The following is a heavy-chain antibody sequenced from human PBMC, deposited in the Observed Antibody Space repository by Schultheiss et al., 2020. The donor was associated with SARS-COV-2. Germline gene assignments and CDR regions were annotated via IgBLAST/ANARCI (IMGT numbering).Heavy chain of an antibody. V-gene: IGHV4-34*01. J-gene: IGHJ5*02. Sequence: SETLSLTCAVYGGSFSGYYWSWIRQPPGKGLEWIGEITHSGGTNYNPSLESRVSISVDTSKKQISLRLSSVTAADTAVYYCARVGRSYYGSGSPNWFDPWGQGTLVTVSS. CDR3: ARVGRSYYGSGSPNWFDP. CDR2: ITHSGGT. CDR1: GGSFSGYY. D-gene: IGHD3-10*01.